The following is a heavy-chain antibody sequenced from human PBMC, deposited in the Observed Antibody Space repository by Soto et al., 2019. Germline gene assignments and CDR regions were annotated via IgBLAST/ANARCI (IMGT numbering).Heavy chain of an antibody. J-gene: IGHJ4*02. Sequence: EVQLLESGGGLVQPGGSLRLSCAASGFTFSSHAMSWVRQAPGNGLEWVSAISGSVGSTYYADSVKGRFTISRDNSKNTLYLQMNSLRGDVTAVYYCANDRLAVVVAATPGYWGQGTLVTVSS. V-gene: IGHV3-23*01. CDR2: ISGSVGST. D-gene: IGHD2-15*01. CDR1: GFTFSSHA. CDR3: ANDRLAVVVAATPGY.